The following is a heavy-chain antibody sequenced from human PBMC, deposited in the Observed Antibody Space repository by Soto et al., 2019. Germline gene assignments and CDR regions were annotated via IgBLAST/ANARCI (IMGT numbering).Heavy chain of an antibody. J-gene: IGHJ5*02. CDR3: AKGGPLIAFNNWFDP. CDR1: GFTFGSYA. CDR2: ISGSGGST. V-gene: IGHV3-23*01. Sequence: GGSLRLSCAASGFTFGSYAVSWVRQAPGKGLEWVSAISGSGGSTYYADSVKGRFTISRDNSKNTLYLQMNSLRAEDTAVYYCAKGGPLIAFNNWFDPWGQGTLVTVSS. D-gene: IGHD2-8*01.